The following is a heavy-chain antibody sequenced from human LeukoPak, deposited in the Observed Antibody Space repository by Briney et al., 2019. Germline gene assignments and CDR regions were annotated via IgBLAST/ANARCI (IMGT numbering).Heavy chain of an antibody. CDR3: ARLSRSGYYMDV. CDR1: GGSISSYY. D-gene: IGHD3-3*01. CDR2: IYTSGST. V-gene: IGHV4-4*07. J-gene: IGHJ6*03. Sequence: SETLSLTCTVSGGSISSYYWSWIRQPAGKGLEWIGRIYTSGSTNYNPSLKSRVTISVHKSKNQFSLKLSSVTAADTAVYYCARLSRSGYYMDVWGKGTTVTVSS.